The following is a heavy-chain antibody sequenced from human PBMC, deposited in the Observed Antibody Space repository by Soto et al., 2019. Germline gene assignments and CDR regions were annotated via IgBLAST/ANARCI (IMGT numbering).Heavy chain of an antibody. CDR2: ISGYNGNK. CDR1: GYSFTSYG. D-gene: IGHD6-13*01. Sequence: QVQLVQSGAEVKKPGASVTVSCKASGYSFTSYGITWVRQAPGQGLAWMGWISGYNGNKKYAQKPQGRVTMTTDTSTSTAYMELRSLGSDDPAVYYCARDLGQQLVDYWGQGTLFTVSS. CDR3: ARDLGQQLVDY. J-gene: IGHJ4*02. V-gene: IGHV1-18*01.